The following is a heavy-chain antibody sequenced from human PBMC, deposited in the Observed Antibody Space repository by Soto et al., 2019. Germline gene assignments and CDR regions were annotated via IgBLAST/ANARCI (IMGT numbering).Heavy chain of an antibody. V-gene: IGHV4-38-2*02. CDR1: GYSISIGYY. J-gene: IGHJ4*02. CDR2: IYHSGST. Sequence: SETLSLACAVYGYSISIGYYWGCIRQPPGKGLEWIGSIYHSGSTYYNPSLKSRVTISVDTSKNQFSLKLSSVTAADTAVYYCARDPIDPASFGTSFDYWGQGTLVTVSS. D-gene: IGHD3-10*01. CDR3: ARDPIDPASFGTSFDY.